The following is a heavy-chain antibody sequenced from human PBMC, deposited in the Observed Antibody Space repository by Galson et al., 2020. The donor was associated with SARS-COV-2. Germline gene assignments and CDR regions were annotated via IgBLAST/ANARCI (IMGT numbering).Heavy chain of an antibody. V-gene: IGHV3-48*02. CDR2: ISSSSGTL. J-gene: IGHJ4*02. Sequence: TGGSLRLSCAASGFTFSSYTMNWVRQAPGKGLEWVSYISSSSGTLYYADSVTGRFTISRDNAKNSLYLQMNSLRDDDTAVYYCVRHYRDGLDQWGQGTLVIVSS. CDR3: VRHYRDGLDQ. CDR1: GFTFSSYT. D-gene: IGHD3-10*01.